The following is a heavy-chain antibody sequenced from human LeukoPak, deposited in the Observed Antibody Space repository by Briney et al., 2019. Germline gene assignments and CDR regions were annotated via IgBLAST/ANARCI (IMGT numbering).Heavy chain of an antibody. D-gene: IGHD3-10*01. CDR1: GFTFSSYA. CDR2: ISGSGGST. J-gene: IGHJ5*02. CDR3: AKDRNIGGSGSYYCLNWFDP. Sequence: GGSLRLSCAASGFTFSSYAMSWVRQAPGKGLEWVSAISGSGGSTYYADSVKGRFTISRDSSKNTLYLQMNSLRAEDTAVYYCAKDRNIGGSGSYYCLNWFDPWGQGTLVTVSS. V-gene: IGHV3-23*01.